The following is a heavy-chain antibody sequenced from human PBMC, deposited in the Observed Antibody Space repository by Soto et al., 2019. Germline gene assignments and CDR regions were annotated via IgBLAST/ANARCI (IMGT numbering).Heavy chain of an antibody. D-gene: IGHD2-21*02. CDR3: ARRGHVVVVTAALDY. J-gene: IGHJ4*02. V-gene: IGHV1-46*01. CDR2: VNPSGGHT. Sequence: QVQLMQSGAEVKKPGASVKVSCKASGDTFTDYYIHWVRQAPGQGLEWMGTVNPSGGHTTYAQHFLGRVTMTRDTSTSTLDMELTSLRSEDTAVYYCARRGHVVVVTAALDYWGQGTLVTVSS. CDR1: GDTFTDYY.